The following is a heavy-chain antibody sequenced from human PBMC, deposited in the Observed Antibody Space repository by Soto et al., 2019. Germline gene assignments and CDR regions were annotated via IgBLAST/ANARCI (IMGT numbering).Heavy chain of an antibody. CDR1: GLTFSNFV. CDR2: ITGSGGRA. Sequence: PGGSLRLSCAASGLTFSNFVMSWVRHIPGKGLHWVSGITGSGGRAYYADSVKGRFTISRDNSRNTLYLQLSRLGAEDTAMYHCAVHLGQNYYTMDVWGQGTTVTVSS. J-gene: IGHJ6*02. CDR3: AVHLGQNYYTMDV. V-gene: IGHV3-23*01.